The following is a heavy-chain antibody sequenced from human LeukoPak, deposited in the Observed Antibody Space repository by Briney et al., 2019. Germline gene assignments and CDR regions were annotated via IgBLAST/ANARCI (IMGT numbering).Heavy chain of an antibody. D-gene: IGHD5-18*01. CDR3: TTAAGYNYGQY. V-gene: IGHV3-53*01. J-gene: IGHJ4*02. CDR2: LYIGGNT. CDR1: GLTVSSNY. Sequence: GSLRLPCAASGLTVSSNYMNWVRQAPGKGLEWVSALYIGGNTYYADSVRGRFTISRDNSKNTLYLQMNSLRAEDTAIYYCTTAAGYNYGQYWGQGTLVTVSS.